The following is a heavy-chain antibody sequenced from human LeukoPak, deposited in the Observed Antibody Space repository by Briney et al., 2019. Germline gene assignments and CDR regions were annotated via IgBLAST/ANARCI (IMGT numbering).Heavy chain of an antibody. V-gene: IGHV4-61*02. D-gene: IGHD1-26*01. CDR3: ARVGNSGTYQFDY. CDR1: GGSISSGNYY. J-gene: IGHJ4*02. CDR2: IYTSGST. Sequence: SQTLSLTCTVSGGSISSGNYYWSWIRQPAGKELESIGRIYTSGSTNYNPSLKSRVTISGDTSKNQFSLKLSSVTAADTAFYYCARVGNSGTYQFDYWGQGTLVTVSS.